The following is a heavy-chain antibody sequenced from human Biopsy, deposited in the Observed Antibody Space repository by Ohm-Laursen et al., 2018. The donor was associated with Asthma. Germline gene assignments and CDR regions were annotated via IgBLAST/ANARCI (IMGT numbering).Heavy chain of an antibody. CDR3: AKGEWELLEANFDY. CDR1: GFTFDDYA. Sequence: LSLTCAASGFTFDDYAMHWVRQAPGKGLEWVSGISWNSGSIGYADSVKGRFTISRDNAKNSLYPQMNSLRAEDTALYYCAKGEWELLEANFDYWGQGTLVTVSS. J-gene: IGHJ4*02. CDR2: ISWNSGSI. D-gene: IGHD1-26*01. V-gene: IGHV3-9*01.